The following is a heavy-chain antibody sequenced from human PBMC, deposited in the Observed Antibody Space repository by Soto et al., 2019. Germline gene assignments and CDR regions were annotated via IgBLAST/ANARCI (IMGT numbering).Heavy chain of an antibody. J-gene: IGHJ4*02. Sequence: SETLSHTCTVSSGSSSSDNYYWSWIRQHPEKGLEWIGYIYYSGSTYYNPSLKSRVTISVDTSKNQFSLRLTSVTAADTAVYYCARISSGITETRHYSATCGQAALLTVTS. CDR2: IYYSGST. D-gene: IGHD1-20*01. V-gene: IGHV4-31*03. CDR3: ARISSGITETRHYSAT. CDR1: SGSSSSDNYY.